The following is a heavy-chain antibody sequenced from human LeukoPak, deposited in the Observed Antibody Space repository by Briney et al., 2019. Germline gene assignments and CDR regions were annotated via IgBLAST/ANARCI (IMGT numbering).Heavy chain of an antibody. CDR1: GFTFSSYS. CDR2: ISSSSSYI. CDR3: ARDYDSSGYYYVRAFDI. Sequence: GGSLRLSCAASGFTFSSYSMNWVRQAPGKGLEWVSSISSSSSYIYYADSVKGRFTISRDNAKNSLYLQMNSLRAEDTAVYYCARDYDSSGYYYVRAFDIWGQGTMVTVSS. V-gene: IGHV3-21*01. J-gene: IGHJ3*02. D-gene: IGHD3-22*01.